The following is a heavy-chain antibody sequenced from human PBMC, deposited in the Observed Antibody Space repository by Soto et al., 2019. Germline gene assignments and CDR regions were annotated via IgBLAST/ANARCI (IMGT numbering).Heavy chain of an antibody. CDR2: IWYDGSNK. CDR1: GFTFSTYG. CDR3: AREVDYGSGSRMGMDYYFYIDV. J-gene: IGHJ6*03. D-gene: IGHD3-10*01. Sequence: QVQLVESGGGVVQPGRSLRLSCAASGFTFSTYGIHWVRQAPGKGLEWVALIWYDGSNKYYADSVKGRFTISRDNSKNTLYLQMNSLRVEDTAVYYCAREVDYGSGSRMGMDYYFYIDVWGKGTTVTVSS. V-gene: IGHV3-33*01.